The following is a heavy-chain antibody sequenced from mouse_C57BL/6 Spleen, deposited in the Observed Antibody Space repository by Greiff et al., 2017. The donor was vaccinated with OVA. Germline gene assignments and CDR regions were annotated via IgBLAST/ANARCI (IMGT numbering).Heavy chain of an antibody. CDR1: GYTFTSYW. J-gene: IGHJ2*01. D-gene: IGHD1-1*02. V-gene: IGHV1-50*01. CDR3: ARSYGGLRRGYFDY. CDR2: IDPSDSYT. Sequence: QVQLQQPGAELVKPGASVKLSCKASGYTFTSYWMQWVKQRPGQGLEWIGEIDPSDSYTNYNQKFKGKATLTVDTSSSTAYMQLSILTSEDSAVYYCARSYGGLRRGYFDYWGQGTTLTVSS.